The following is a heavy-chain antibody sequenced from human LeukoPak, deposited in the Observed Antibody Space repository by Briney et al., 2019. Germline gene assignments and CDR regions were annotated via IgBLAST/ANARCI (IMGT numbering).Heavy chain of an antibody. CDR3: ARTYYYDSSGYSANRYFDY. V-gene: IGHV4-34*01. J-gene: IGHJ4*02. D-gene: IGHD3-22*01. CDR1: GGSFSGYY. Sequence: PSETLSLTCAVYGGSFSGYYWSWIRQPPGKGLEWIGEIYHSGSTNYNPSLKSRVTISVDTSKNQFSLKLSSVTAADTAVYYCARTYYYDSSGYSANRYFDYWGQGTLVTVSS. CDR2: IYHSGST.